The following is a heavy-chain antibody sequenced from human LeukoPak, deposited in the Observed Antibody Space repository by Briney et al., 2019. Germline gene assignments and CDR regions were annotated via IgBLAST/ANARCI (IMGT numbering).Heavy chain of an antibody. J-gene: IGHJ4*02. CDR3: ARDFSGSSTMPDY. D-gene: IGHD1-26*01. Sequence: GRSLRLSCAASGFTFSSYGMHWVRQAPGKGLEWVAVIWYDGSNKYYADSVKGRFTISRDNSKNTLYLQTNSLRAEDTAVYYCARDFSGSSTMPDYWGQGTLVTVSS. V-gene: IGHV3-33*01. CDR1: GFTFSSYG. CDR2: IWYDGSNK.